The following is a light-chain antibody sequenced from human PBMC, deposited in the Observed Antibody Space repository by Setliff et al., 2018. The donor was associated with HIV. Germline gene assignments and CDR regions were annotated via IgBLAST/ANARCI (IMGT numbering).Light chain of an antibody. J-gene: IGLJ1*01. CDR3: SSYTSSSSYV. V-gene: IGLV2-14*02. Sequence: QSALTQPASVSGSPGQSITISCSGTSSDVGNYNLVSWYQQHPGKAPELVIYDVSNRPSGVSNRFSGSKSGNTASLTISGLQADDEADYYCSSYTSSSSYVFGAGTKVTVL. CDR2: DVS. CDR1: SSDVGNYNL.